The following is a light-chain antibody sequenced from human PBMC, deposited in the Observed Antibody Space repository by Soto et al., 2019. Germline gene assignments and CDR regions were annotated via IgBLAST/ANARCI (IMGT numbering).Light chain of an antibody. Sequence: QSALIQPASVSGSPGQSITISCTGTSSDVGGYNYVSWYQQHPDKAPKLMIYEVSNRPSGVSNRFSGSKSGNTASLTISGLQAEDEADYYCSSYTSSGTLVFGGGTKLTVL. J-gene: IGLJ2*01. CDR3: SSYTSSGTLV. CDR1: SSDVGGYNY. V-gene: IGLV2-14*01. CDR2: EVS.